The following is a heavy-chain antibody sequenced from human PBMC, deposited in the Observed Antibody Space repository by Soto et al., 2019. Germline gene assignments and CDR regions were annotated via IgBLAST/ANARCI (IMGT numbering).Heavy chain of an antibody. Sequence: QVQLVESGGGVVQPGRSLRLSCGASGFTFSRNGMHWVRQAPGKGLEWVAVISYDGRNKCYVDSVKGRFTISRDNSKNTLYLQMNSLRAEDTAVYYCAKDRSSSWSFDYWGQGILVTVSS. CDR1: GFTFSRNG. D-gene: IGHD6-13*01. CDR2: ISYDGRNK. J-gene: IGHJ4*02. V-gene: IGHV3-30*18. CDR3: AKDRSSSWSFDY.